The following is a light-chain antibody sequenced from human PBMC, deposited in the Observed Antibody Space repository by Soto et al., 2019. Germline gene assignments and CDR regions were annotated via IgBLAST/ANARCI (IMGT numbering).Light chain of an antibody. CDR2: AAS. Sequence: IQMTQSPSSLSSSVGDRVTITCRSSQSINTYLSWYQQKPVRAPKHLINAASSLQTGVPSRFSGSGSGTDFTLTISSLQPEDFATYYCQQTYGAPRTFGQGTKVDIK. J-gene: IGKJ1*01. CDR3: QQTYGAPRT. V-gene: IGKV1-39*01. CDR1: QSINTY.